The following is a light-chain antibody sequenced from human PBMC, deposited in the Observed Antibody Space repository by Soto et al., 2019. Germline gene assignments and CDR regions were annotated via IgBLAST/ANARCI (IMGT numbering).Light chain of an antibody. CDR2: DAY. Sequence: ELVLTQSPATLSVSPGESATLSCRASQGVGSTLAWYQQKPGRAPRLLIDDAYIRATGIPARFSGAGSGTEFTLTISRLQSDDFAVYYCQHYLTWPLAFGGGTRVEI. CDR1: QGVGST. V-gene: IGKV3-15*01. CDR3: QHYLTWPLA. J-gene: IGKJ4*01.